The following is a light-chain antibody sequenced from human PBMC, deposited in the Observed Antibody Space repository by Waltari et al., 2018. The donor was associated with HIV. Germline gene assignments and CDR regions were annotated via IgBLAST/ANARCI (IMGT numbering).Light chain of an antibody. V-gene: IGKV3-15*01. J-gene: IGKJ2*01. CDR1: QGVNIN. Sequence: EILMTQSPDTLSVSPGETATLSCRASQGVNINLAWYQQKPGQSPRLLIYSPSTRASGIPARFSGSGSGTEFTLTITSLQAEDFTVYYCQQDNNWPYTFGQGTKLEI. CDR3: QQDNNWPYT. CDR2: SPS.